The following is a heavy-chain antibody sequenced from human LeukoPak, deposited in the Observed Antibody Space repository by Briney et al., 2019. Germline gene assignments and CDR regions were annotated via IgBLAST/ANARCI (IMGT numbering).Heavy chain of an antibody. J-gene: IGHJ3*02. D-gene: IGHD3-10*01. CDR1: GFTFSSYA. Sequence: SGGSLRLSCAASGFTFSSYAMHWVRQAPGKGLEYVSAISSNGGSTYYANSVKGRFTISRDNAKNSLYLQMNSLRAEDTAVYYCASLPGDAFDIWGQGKMVTVSS. CDR3: ASLPGDAFDI. CDR2: ISSNGGST. V-gene: IGHV3-64*01.